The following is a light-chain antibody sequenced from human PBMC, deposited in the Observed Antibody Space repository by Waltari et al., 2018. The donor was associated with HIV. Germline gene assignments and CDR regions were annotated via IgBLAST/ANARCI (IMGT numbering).Light chain of an antibody. V-gene: IGLV2-11*01. Sequence: QSALTQPRSVSGSPGPSVTIPCTGTSSDVGTYNYVSWYQQHPGKAPKLRLYDVSKRPSGVPDRFSGSKSGNTASLTISGLRVEDEVDYYCCSYAGSSFYVFGTGTQVTVL. CDR2: DVS. CDR1: SSDVGTYNY. J-gene: IGLJ1*01. CDR3: CSYAGSSFYV.